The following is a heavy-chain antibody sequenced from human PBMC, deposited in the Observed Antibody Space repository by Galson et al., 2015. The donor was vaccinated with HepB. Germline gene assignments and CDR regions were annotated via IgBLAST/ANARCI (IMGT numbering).Heavy chain of an antibody. V-gene: IGHV3-23*01. Sequence: SLRLSCAASGFTFSSYAMSWARQAPGKGLEWVSAISGSGGSTYYADSVKGRFTISRDNSKNTLYLQMNSLRAEDTAVYYCAKSPKNGWEYDYWGQGTLVTVSS. CDR2: ISGSGGST. CDR1: GFTFSSYA. CDR3: AKSPKNGWEYDY. D-gene: IGHD6-19*01. J-gene: IGHJ4*02.